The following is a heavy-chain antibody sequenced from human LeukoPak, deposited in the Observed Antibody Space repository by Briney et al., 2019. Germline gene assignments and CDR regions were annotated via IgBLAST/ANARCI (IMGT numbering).Heavy chain of an antibody. Sequence: SVKVSCKASGYTFTSYDINWVRQATGQGLEWMGWMNPNSGNTGYAQKFQGRVTMTRNTSISTAYMELSSLRSEDTAVYYCARRYSSSSYYYYMDVWGKGTTVTISS. D-gene: IGHD6-13*01. V-gene: IGHV1-8*01. CDR2: MNPNSGNT. J-gene: IGHJ6*03. CDR1: GYTFTSYD. CDR3: ARRYSSSSYYYYMDV.